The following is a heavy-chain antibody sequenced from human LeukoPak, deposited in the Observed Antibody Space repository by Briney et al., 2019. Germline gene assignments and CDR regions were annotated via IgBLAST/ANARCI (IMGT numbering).Heavy chain of an antibody. J-gene: IGHJ6*03. V-gene: IGHV3-7*03. Sequence: GGSLRLSCAASGFTFSSYWMSWVRQAPGKGLEWVANIKQDGSEKYYVDSVKGRFTISRDNAKNSLYLQMNSLRAEDTAVYYCARARSGYYYYYYYMDVWGKGTTVTVSS. CDR2: IKQDGSEK. CDR1: GFTFSSYW. CDR3: ARARSGYYYYYYYMDV. D-gene: IGHD3-10*01.